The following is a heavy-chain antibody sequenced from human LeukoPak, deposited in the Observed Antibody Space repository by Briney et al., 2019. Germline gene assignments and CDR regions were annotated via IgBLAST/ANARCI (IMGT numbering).Heavy chain of an antibody. V-gene: IGHV3-23*01. Sequence: GGSLRLSCAASGFTFSTYGMNWVRQAPGKGLEWVSAVSDNGGSTYYADSVKGRFTISRDNSKNTLYLQMNSLRAGDTAVYYCARDSSMLRGPLVIYYFDFWGQGTLVTVSS. J-gene: IGHJ4*02. CDR2: VSDNGGST. D-gene: IGHD3-10*01. CDR3: ARDSSMLRGPLVIYYFDF. CDR1: GFTFSTYG.